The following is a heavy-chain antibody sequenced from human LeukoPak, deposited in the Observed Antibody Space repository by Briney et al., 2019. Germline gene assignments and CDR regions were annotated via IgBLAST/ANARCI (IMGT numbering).Heavy chain of an antibody. J-gene: IGHJ4*02. D-gene: IGHD2-2*01. Sequence: GESLKISCKASGYSFRSYWIGWVRQMPGKGLEWMGSIYPGDADNRYSPSFQGQVTISADRPITTAYLQWGSLKASDTAMYYCARALGYCSRTSCSFDLWGQGTLVTVSS. CDR2: IYPGDADN. CDR3: ARALGYCSRTSCSFDL. V-gene: IGHV5-51*04. CDR1: GYSFRSYW.